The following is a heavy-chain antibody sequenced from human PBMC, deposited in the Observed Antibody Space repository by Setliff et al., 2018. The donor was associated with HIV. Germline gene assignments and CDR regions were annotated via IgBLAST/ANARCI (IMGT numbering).Heavy chain of an antibody. V-gene: IGHV4-34*01. CDR1: GESFNTYF. Sequence: PSETLSLTCAVYGESFNTYFWSWIRQPPGKGLEWIGQINHSGSTNYNPSLRSRVTISTDTSKNQFHLNLSSVTAADTAIYYCVTMGGQGTHFDYWGQGTLVTVSS. D-gene: IGHD1-26*01. CDR2: INHSGST. J-gene: IGHJ4*02. CDR3: VTMGGQGTHFDY.